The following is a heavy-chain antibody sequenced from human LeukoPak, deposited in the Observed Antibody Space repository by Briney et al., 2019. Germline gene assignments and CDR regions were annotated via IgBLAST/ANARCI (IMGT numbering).Heavy chain of an antibody. V-gene: IGHV1-24*01. CDR2: FDPEDGET. CDR3: ATSYYGSGSYYSHAFDI. CDR1: RYTLTELS. D-gene: IGHD3-10*01. Sequence: ASVKVSCKVSRYTLTELSMHWVRQAPGKGLEWMGGFDPEDGETIYAQKFQGRVTMTEDTSTDTAYMELSSLRSEDTAVYYCATSYYGSGSYYSHAFDIWGQGTMVTVSS. J-gene: IGHJ3*02.